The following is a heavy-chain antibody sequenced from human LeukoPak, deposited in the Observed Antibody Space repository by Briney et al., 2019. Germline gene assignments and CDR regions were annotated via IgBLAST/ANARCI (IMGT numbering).Heavy chain of an antibody. CDR1: GFIVRSNH. V-gene: IGHV3-66*01. D-gene: IGHD1-14*01. CDR2: TYSGETT. Sequence: GGSLRLTCAAFGFIVRSNHINWVRQAPGMGLEWVSITYSGETTYYADSVRGRFIISRDNSKNTLSLEMNDLRVEDTAVYYCARERPDSRNLDSWGRGALVTVSS. J-gene: IGHJ4*02. CDR3: ARERPDSRNLDS.